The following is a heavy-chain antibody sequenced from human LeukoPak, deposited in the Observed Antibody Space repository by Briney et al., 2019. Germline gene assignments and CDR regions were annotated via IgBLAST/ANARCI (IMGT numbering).Heavy chain of an antibody. CDR3: ARDETYDYESNGYLDF. D-gene: IGHD3-22*01. CDR1: GFTFSSYG. J-gene: IGHJ4*02. CDR2: IYSGGST. V-gene: IGHV3-53*01. Sequence: GGSLRLSCAASGFTFSSYGMHWVRQAPGKGLEWVSVIYSGGSTYYADSVKGRFTISRDNSKNTLYLQMNSLRAEDTAVYYCARDETYDYESNGYLDFWGQGTGVTVSS.